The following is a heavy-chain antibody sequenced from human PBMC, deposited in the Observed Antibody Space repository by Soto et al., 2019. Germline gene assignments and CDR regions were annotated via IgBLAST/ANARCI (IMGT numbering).Heavy chain of an antibody. J-gene: IGHJ5*02. CDR3: ARALDYDFWGGRNWFDP. D-gene: IGHD3-3*01. Sequence: SETLSLTCSVSGGSITDNYWTWIRQSPWKGLEWVGYIYYTGITNYNPSLKRRVTISLDRSKNQFSLKLDSVTAADTAVYYCARALDYDFWGGRNWFDPWGQGTLVTVS. CDR1: GGSITDNY. CDR2: IYYTGIT. V-gene: IGHV4-59*01.